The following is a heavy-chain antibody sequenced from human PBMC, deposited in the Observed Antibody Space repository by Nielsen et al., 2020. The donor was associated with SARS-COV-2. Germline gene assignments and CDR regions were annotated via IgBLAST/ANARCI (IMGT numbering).Heavy chain of an antibody. V-gene: IGHV3-30*04. CDR1: GFTFSSYA. J-gene: IGHJ4*02. CDR2: ISYDGSNK. Sequence: GESLKISCAASGFTFSSYAMHWVRQAPGKGLEWVAVISYDGSNKYYADSVKGRFTISRDNSKNTLYLQMNSLRAEDTAVYYCARDLLSKLYMGGGWSPPDYWGQGTLVTVSS. CDR3: ARDLLSKLYMGGGWSPPDY. D-gene: IGHD6-19*01.